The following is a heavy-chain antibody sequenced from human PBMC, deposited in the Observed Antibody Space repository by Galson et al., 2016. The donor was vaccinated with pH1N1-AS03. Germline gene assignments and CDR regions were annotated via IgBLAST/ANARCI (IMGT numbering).Heavy chain of an antibody. CDR1: GFRLSNHW. D-gene: IGHD6-19*01. CDR3: AKLAVAGRWFFDY. CDR2: IYPGDSDS. J-gene: IGHJ4*02. V-gene: IGHV5-51*03. Sequence: QSGAEVKKPGESLKISCEGSGFRLSNHWIGWVRQMPGKGLEWMGIIYPGDSDSRYSPSFQGHVTNSADKSINTAYLQWTSLQASDTAMYYCAKLAVAGRWFFDYWGQGTLVTVS.